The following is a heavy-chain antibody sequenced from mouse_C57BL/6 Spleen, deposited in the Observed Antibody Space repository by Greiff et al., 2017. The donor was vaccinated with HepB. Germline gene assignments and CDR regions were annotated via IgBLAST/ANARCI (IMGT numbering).Heavy chain of an antibody. Sequence: VQLQQSGPELVKPGASVKISCKASGYAFSSSWMNWVKQRPGKGLEWIGRIYPGDGDTNYNGKFKGKATLTADKSSSTAYMQLSSLTSEDSAVYFCARQPRHFMDYWGQGTSVTVSS. D-gene: IGHD3-2*02. CDR3: ARQPRHFMDY. V-gene: IGHV1-82*01. J-gene: IGHJ4*01. CDR2: IYPGDGDT. CDR1: GYAFSSSW.